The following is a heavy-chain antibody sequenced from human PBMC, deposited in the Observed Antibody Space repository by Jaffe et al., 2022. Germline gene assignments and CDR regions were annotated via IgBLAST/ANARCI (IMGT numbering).Heavy chain of an antibody. CDR2: LNPDGIAK. V-gene: IGHV3-7*05. D-gene: IGHD2-8*01. J-gene: IGHJ3*02. Sequence: EVQLVESGGGLVQPGGSLRLSCIASGFSFSQSWMSWVRQSPDKGLECVANLNPDGIAKYYVDSVKGRFTISRDNAKNSVFLQMNSLRSEDTAVYYCVRDPLYHEFDIWGLGAMVTVSS. CDR3: VRDPLYHEFDI. CDR1: GFSFSQSW.